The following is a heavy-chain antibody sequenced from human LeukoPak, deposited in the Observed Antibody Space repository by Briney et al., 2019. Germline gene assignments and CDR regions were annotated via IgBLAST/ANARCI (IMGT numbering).Heavy chain of an antibody. D-gene: IGHD6-6*01. CDR1: GFTFNSYA. CDR2: ISDSGGNT. CDR3: ARHRSSWLIDY. V-gene: IGHV3-23*01. J-gene: IGHJ4*02. Sequence: GGSLRLSCAASGFTFNSYAMSWVRQAPWERLQWVSGISDSGGNTYYADSVRGRFTISRDNSKNTLYLQMNSPRAEDTAVYYCARHRSSWLIDYWGQGTLVTVSS.